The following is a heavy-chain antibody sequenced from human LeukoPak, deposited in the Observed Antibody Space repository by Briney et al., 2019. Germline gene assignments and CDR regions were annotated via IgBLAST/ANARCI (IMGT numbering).Heavy chain of an antibody. D-gene: IGHD3-9*01. J-gene: IGHJ4*02. CDR3: AKANRHYDILTGYYSSGFDY. Sequence: GGSLRLSCAASGFTFSSYAMSWVRQAPGKGQEWVSAISGSGGSTYYADSVKGRFTISRDNSKNTLYLQMNSLRAEDTAVYYCAKANRHYDILTGYYSSGFDYWGQGTLVTVSS. V-gene: IGHV3-23*01. CDR1: GFTFSSYA. CDR2: ISGSGGST.